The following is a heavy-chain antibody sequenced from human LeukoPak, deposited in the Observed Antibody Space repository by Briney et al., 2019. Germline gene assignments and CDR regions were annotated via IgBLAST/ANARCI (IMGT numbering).Heavy chain of an antibody. CDR1: GFTFSSYG. D-gene: IGHD5-24*01. V-gene: IGHV3-33*01. Sequence: PGGSLRLSCAASGFTFSSYGMHWVRQAPGKGLEGVAVIWYDGSNKYYADSVKGRFTISRDNSKNTLYLQMNSLRAEDTAVYYCARDDEEMATIPRYWGQGTLVTVSS. J-gene: IGHJ4*02. CDR2: IWYDGSNK. CDR3: ARDDEEMATIPRY.